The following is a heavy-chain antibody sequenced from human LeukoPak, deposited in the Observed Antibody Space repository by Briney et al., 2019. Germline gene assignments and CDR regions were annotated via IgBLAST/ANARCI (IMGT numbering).Heavy chain of an antibody. J-gene: IGHJ4*02. CDR2: ISHDVKTT. CDR1: GFSFSDSV. V-gene: IGHV3-30*04. Sequence: GGSLRLSCVASGFSFSDSVIHWVRQAPGKGLEWVAVISHDVKTTYYADSAKGRFTISRDNSKNMVYLQMNSLRADDTAVYYCAKTAVVITFRFDDWGQGALVTVSS. D-gene: IGHD4/OR15-4a*01. CDR3: AKTAVVITFRFDD.